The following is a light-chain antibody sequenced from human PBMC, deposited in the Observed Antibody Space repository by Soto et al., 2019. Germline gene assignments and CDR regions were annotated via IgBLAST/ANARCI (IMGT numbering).Light chain of an antibody. CDR2: DAS. J-gene: IGKJ3*01. V-gene: IGKV3-11*01. CDR1: QSVSRS. Sequence: EIVLTQSPATLSLSPGERATLSCRASQSVSRSLAWYQQNPGQAPRLLISDASSRATGIPARFSGSGSGTDFTLTISGLEPEDFAVYYCQQRYNWPITFGPGTKVEIK. CDR3: QQRYNWPIT.